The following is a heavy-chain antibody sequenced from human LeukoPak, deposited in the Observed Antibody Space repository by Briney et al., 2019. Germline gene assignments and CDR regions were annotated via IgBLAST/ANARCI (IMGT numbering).Heavy chain of an antibody. CDR3: ARGLCSSGSHWFDP. CDR2: ISNSGTTT. V-gene: IGHV3-48*03. CDR1: GFTFSSYE. Sequence: GGALRLSCAASGFTFSSYEMNWVRQAPGKGLEWVSYISNSGTTTYYADSVKGRFTISRDNAKNSLYLQMNSLRAEDTAVYYCARGLCSSGSHWFDPWGQGTLVTVSS. D-gene: IGHD6-19*01. J-gene: IGHJ5*02.